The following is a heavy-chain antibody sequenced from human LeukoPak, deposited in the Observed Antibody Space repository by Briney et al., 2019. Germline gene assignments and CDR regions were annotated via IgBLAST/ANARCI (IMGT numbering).Heavy chain of an antibody. CDR2: IIPILGIA. CDR1: GGTFSSYA. V-gene: IGHV1-69*04. J-gene: IGHJ6*02. D-gene: IGHD3-10*01. CDR3: ARGSGTNGKVSGSGYYYYGMDV. Sequence: GASVKVSCKASGGTFSSYAISWVRQAPGQGLEWMRRIIPILGIANYAQKFQGRVTITADKSTSTAYMELSSLRSEDTAVYYCARGSGTNGKVSGSGYYYYGMDVWGQGTTVTVSS.